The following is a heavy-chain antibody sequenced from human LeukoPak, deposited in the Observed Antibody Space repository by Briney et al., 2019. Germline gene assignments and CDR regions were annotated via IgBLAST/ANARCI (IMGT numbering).Heavy chain of an antibody. Sequence: RASVKVSCKASGYTFTSYGINWVRQAPGQGLEWMGWISGYNGNTNYAQKLQGRVTMTTDPSTTTAYMELRSLRSDDTAVYYCARGGPAARLITFGGVTDYWGQGTLVTVSS. D-gene: IGHD3-16*01. CDR3: ARGGPAARLITFGGVTDY. V-gene: IGHV1-18*01. CDR1: GYTFTSYG. CDR2: ISGYNGNT. J-gene: IGHJ4*02.